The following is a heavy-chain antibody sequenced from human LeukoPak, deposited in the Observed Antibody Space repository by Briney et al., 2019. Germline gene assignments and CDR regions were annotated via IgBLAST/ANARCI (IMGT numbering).Heavy chain of an antibody. V-gene: IGHV3-23*01. Sequence: GGSLRLSCAASGFTFSSYAMSWVRQAPGKGLELVSAISGSGGSTYYADSVKGRFTISRDNSKNTLYLQMNSLRAEDTAVYYCAKAPYYYGSGSGIDYWGQGTLVTVSS. D-gene: IGHD3-10*01. CDR3: AKAPYYYGSGSGIDY. CDR2: ISGSGGST. CDR1: GFTFSSYA. J-gene: IGHJ4*02.